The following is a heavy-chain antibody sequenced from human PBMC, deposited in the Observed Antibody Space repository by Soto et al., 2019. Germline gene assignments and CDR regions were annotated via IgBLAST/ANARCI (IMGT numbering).Heavy chain of an antibody. D-gene: IGHD1-26*01. CDR2: ISGSGGST. V-gene: IGHV3-23*01. Sequence: GGSLRLSCAASGFTFSSYAMSWVRQAPGKGLEWVSAISGSGGSTYYADSVKGRFTISRDNSKNTLYLQMNSLRAEDTAVYYCAKGGDGSYYYYYYYGMDVWGQGTTVTVS. J-gene: IGHJ6*02. CDR3: AKGGDGSYYYYYYYGMDV. CDR1: GFTFSSYA.